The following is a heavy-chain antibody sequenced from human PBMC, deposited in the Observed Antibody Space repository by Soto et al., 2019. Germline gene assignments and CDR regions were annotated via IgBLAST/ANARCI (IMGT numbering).Heavy chain of an antibody. CDR1: GFTFSSYS. CDR3: ARGLYYYDSSGYWGY. D-gene: IGHD3-22*01. Sequence: GGSLRLSCAASGFTFSSYSMNWVRQAPGKGLEWVSYISSSSSTIYYADSVKGRFTISRDNAKNSLYLQMNSLRDEDTAVYYCARGLYYYDSSGYWGYWGQGTLVTISS. CDR2: ISSSSSTI. J-gene: IGHJ4*02. V-gene: IGHV3-48*02.